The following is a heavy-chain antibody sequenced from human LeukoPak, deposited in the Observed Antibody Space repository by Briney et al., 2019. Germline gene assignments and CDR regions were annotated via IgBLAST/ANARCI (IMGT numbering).Heavy chain of an antibody. CDR2: SDPEDGET. CDR1: GYTLTELS. D-gene: IGHD4-17*01. CDR3: ATGFDGDYAFDY. V-gene: IGHV1-24*01. Sequence: ASVKVSCKVSGYTLTELSMHWVRQAPGKGLEWMGGSDPEDGETIYAQKFQGRVTMTEDTSTDTAYMELSSLRSGDTAVYYCATGFDGDYAFDYWGQGTLVTVSS. J-gene: IGHJ4*02.